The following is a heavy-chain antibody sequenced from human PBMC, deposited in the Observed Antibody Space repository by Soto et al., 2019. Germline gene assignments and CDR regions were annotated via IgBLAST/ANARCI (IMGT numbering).Heavy chain of an antibody. V-gene: IGHV1-2*02. Sequence: ASVKVSCKASGYTFTGYYMHWVRQAPGQGLEWMGWINHNSGDTNYAQKFQGRVIMTRDTSISTAYMELSGLRSDDTAVCYCARGFYYDSGYWAAFDIWGQGTMVTVSS. CDR1: GYTFTGYY. D-gene: IGHD3-22*01. CDR2: INHNSGDT. J-gene: IGHJ3*02. CDR3: ARGFYYDSGYWAAFDI.